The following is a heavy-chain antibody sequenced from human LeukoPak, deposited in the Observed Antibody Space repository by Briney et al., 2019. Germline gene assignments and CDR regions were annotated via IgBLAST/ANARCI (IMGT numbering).Heavy chain of an antibody. CDR3: ARRVGHFMVRGVIENWFDP. J-gene: IGHJ5*02. D-gene: IGHD3-10*01. Sequence: ASVKVSCKVSGYTLTELSMHWVRQAPGKGLEWMGGFDPEDGETIYAQKFQGRVTMTEDTSTDTAYMELSRLRSDDTAVYYCARRVGHFMVRGVIENWFDPWGQGTLVTVSS. V-gene: IGHV1-24*01. CDR2: FDPEDGET. CDR1: GYTLTELS.